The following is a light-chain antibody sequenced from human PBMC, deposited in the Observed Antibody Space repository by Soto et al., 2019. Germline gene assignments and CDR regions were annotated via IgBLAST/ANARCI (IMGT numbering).Light chain of an antibody. CDR2: DAS. J-gene: IGKJ2*01. V-gene: IGKV3-11*01. Sequence: EIVLTQSPATLSLSPGERATLCCRASQSVSSYLAWYQQKPGQAPRLLIYDASNRATGIPARFSGGGSGTDFTLTISSLEPEDFAVYYCQQRFNWPRFTFGQGTKLELK. CDR1: QSVSSY. CDR3: QQRFNWPRFT.